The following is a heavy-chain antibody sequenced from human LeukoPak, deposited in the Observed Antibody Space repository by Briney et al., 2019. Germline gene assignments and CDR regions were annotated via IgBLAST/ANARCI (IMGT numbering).Heavy chain of an antibody. CDR2: IKQDGRDK. Sequence: PGGSLRHCFAASGFSCSNYWRTWVRQAPVKGLECVANIKQDGRDKYYVDSVKRRFTMSRDNAKSSLYLQMNRLRAEDTAVYYCARFRVSAFDIWGQGTMVTVSS. V-gene: IGHV3-7*01. CDR3: ARFRVSAFDI. CDR1: GFSCSNYW. J-gene: IGHJ3*02.